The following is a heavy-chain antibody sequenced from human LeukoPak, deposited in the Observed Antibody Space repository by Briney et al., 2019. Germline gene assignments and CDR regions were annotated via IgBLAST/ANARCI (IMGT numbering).Heavy chain of an antibody. CDR1: GYTFTSYG. V-gene: IGHV1-18*01. CDR3: ARARTAAGMYY. J-gene: IGHJ4*02. D-gene: IGHD6-13*01. Sequence: ASVKVSCKASGYTFTSYGISWVRQAPGQGLEWMGWISAYNGNTNYAQKLQGRVTMTTDASTSTAYMELRSLRSDDTAVYYRARARTAAGMYYWGQGTLVTVSS. CDR2: ISAYNGNT.